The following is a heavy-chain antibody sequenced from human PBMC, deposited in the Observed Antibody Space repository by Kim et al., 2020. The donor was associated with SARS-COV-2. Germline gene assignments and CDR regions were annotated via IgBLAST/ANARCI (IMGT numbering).Heavy chain of an antibody. J-gene: IGHJ3*02. D-gene: IGHD5-12*01. Sequence: GRFTISRDNSKNTLYLQMNSLRAEDTAVYYCAKGDSLSPSFYSGDDAFDIWGQGTMVTVSS. CDR3: AKGDSLSPSFYSGDDAFDI. V-gene: IGHV3-23*01.